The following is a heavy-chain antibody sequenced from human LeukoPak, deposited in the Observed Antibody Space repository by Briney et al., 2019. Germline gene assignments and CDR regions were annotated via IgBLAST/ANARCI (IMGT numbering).Heavy chain of an antibody. CDR3: ARDRRSSGVITRNAFYV. CDR2: ISSSSSYI. CDR1: GFTFSSYS. V-gene: IGHV3-21*01. Sequence: PGGSLRLSCAASGFTFSSYSMNWVRQAPGKGLEWVSSISSSSSYIYYADSVKGRFTISRDNAKNSLYLQMNSLRAEDTAVYYCARDRRSSGVITRNAFYVWGQGTMVTVSS. J-gene: IGHJ3*01. D-gene: IGHD3-22*01.